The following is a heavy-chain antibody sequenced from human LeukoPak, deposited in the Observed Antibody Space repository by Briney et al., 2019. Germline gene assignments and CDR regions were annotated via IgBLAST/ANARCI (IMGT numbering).Heavy chain of an antibody. Sequence: ASVKVSCKASGYTFTGYYIHWVRQAPGQGLECVGWINPNSGGTNYAQKFQGRVTMTRDTSISTAYMELSRLRSDDTAVYYCARDLRSTHYRPDPWGQGTLVTVSS. CDR1: GYTFTGYY. V-gene: IGHV1-2*02. CDR3: ARDLRSTHYRPDP. D-gene: IGHD4-11*01. J-gene: IGHJ5*02. CDR2: INPNSGGT.